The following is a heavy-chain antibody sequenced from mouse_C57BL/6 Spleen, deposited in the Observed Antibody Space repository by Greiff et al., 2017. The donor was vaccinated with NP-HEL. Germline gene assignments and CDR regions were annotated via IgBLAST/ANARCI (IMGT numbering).Heavy chain of an antibody. J-gene: IGHJ3*01. D-gene: IGHD1-1*02. Sequence: EVQLQQSGPELVKPGASVKISCKASGYTFTDYYMNWVKQSHGKSLEWIGDIHPNNGGTSYNQKFKVKATLTVDKSSSTAYMELRSLTSEDSAVYYCARLWNWGQGTLVTVSA. V-gene: IGHV1-26*01. CDR3: ARLWN. CDR1: GYTFTDYY. CDR2: IHPNNGGT.